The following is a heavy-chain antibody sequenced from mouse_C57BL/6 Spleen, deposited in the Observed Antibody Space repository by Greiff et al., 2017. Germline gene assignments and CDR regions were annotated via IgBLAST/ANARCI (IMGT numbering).Heavy chain of an antibody. CDR2: IWSGGST. V-gene: IGHV2-2*01. CDR1: GFSLTSYG. D-gene: IGHD1-1*01. CDR3: ARERDYGSSHYAMDY. Sequence: VKLMESGPGLVQPSQSLSITCTVSGFSLTSYGVHWVRQSPGKGLEWLGVIWSGGSTDYNAAFISRLSISKDNSKSQVFFKMNSLQADDTAIYYCARERDYGSSHYAMDYWGQGTSVTVSS. J-gene: IGHJ4*01.